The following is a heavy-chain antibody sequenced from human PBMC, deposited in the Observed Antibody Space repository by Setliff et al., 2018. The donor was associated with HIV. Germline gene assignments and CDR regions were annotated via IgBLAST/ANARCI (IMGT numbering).Heavy chain of an antibody. Sequence: GASVKVSCKASGHTFTNVDIHWLRRATGQGLEWMGGMNPNTGVSGYALKFQARVTMTRDTSISTAYMELSSLTSEDTAVYYCARGKGVGGVVITGGLDVWGKGTTVTVSS. D-gene: IGHD3-10*01. CDR2: MNPNTGVS. CDR3: ARGKGVGGVVITGGLDV. J-gene: IGHJ6*04. V-gene: IGHV1-8*01. CDR1: GHTFTNVD.